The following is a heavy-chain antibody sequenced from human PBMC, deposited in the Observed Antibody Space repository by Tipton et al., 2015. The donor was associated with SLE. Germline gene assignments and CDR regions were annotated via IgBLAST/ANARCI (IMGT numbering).Heavy chain of an antibody. Sequence: LRLSCAASGFNVSSNYMSWVRQSPGKGLEWIGSIYHSGNTYYNPSLQSRVTISQDTSRNLFSLKLTSVTAADTAVYFCARARSEDDFWRDYVYYYFYMDVWGRGTTVTVSS. CDR3: ARARSEDDFWRDYVYYYFYMDV. D-gene: IGHD3-3*01. CDR1: GFNVSSNY. CDR2: IYHSGNT. J-gene: IGHJ6*03. V-gene: IGHV4-38-2*01.